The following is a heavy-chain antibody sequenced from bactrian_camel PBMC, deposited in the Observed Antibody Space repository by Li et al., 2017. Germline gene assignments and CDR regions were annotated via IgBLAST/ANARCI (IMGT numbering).Heavy chain of an antibody. Sequence: VQLVESGGGLVQPGGSLRLSCVASGFTFSSYSMGWIRQAPGKEREGVAGISRGGSTSYADTVKGRFTISRDSAKNTVYLQMNNLQPEDTATYYCAEGRGSRGDHCYSLNYWGQGTQVTVS. CDR2: ISRGGST. V-gene: IGHV3S67*01. J-gene: IGHJ4*01. CDR3: AEGRGSRGDHCYSLNY. D-gene: IGHD6*01. CDR1: GFTFSSYS.